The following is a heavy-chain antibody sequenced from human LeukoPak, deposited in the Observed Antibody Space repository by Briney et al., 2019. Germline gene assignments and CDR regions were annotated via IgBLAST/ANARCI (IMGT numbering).Heavy chain of an antibody. CDR3: ARGFGEPPPLYYYYGMDV. V-gene: IGHV4-61*01. CDR2: IYYSGST. J-gene: IGHJ6*04. CDR1: GGSVSSGSYY. D-gene: IGHD3-10*01. Sequence: SETLSLTCTVSGGSVSSGSYYWSWIRQPPGKGLEWIGYIYYSGSTNYNPSLKSRVTISVDTSKNQFSLKLSSVTAADTAVYYCARGFGEPPPLYYYYGMDVWGKGTTVTVSS.